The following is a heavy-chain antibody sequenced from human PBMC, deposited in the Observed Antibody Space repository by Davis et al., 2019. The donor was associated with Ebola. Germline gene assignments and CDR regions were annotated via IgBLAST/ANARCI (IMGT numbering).Heavy chain of an antibody. CDR2: ISYDGSNK. J-gene: IGHJ4*02. CDR3: ARNTPTVYSSSWYLDY. CDR1: GFTFSSYS. V-gene: IGHV3-30*03. D-gene: IGHD6-13*01. Sequence: PGGSLRLSCAASGFTFSSYSMNWVRQAPGKGLEWVAVISYDGSNKYYADSVKGRFTISRDNSKNTLYLQMNSLRAEDTAVYYCARNTPTVYSSSWYLDYWGQGTLVTVSS.